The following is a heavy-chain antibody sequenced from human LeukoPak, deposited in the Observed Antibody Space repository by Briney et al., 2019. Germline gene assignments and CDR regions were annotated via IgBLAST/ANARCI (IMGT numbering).Heavy chain of an antibody. Sequence: SVKVSCKASGYTFTSYGISWVRQAPGQGLEWMGGIIPIFGTANYAQKFQGRVTITADESTSTAYMELSSLRSEDTAVYYCARGFQGYYYGSGSFDYWGQGTLVTVSS. J-gene: IGHJ4*02. CDR3: ARGFQGYYYGSGSFDY. CDR2: IIPIFGTA. CDR1: GYTFTSYG. D-gene: IGHD3-10*01. V-gene: IGHV1-69*13.